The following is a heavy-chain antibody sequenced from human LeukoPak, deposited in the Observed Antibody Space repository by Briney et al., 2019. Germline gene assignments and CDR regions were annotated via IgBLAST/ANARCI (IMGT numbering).Heavy chain of an antibody. CDR1: GYTFTGYY. Sequence: EASVKVSCKASGYTFTGYYMHWVRQAPGQGLEWMGWINPNSGGTNYAQKFQGRVTMTRDTSISTAYMELSSLRSEDTAVYYCATLGGWELLLLSRGPFDYWGQGTLVTVSS. V-gene: IGHV1-2*02. D-gene: IGHD1-26*01. CDR2: INPNSGGT. CDR3: ATLGGWELLLLSRGPFDY. J-gene: IGHJ4*02.